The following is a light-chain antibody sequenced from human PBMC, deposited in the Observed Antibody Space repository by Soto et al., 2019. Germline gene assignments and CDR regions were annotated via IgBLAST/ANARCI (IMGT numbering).Light chain of an antibody. Sequence: DIQMTQSPPSLSASVGDRVTITCQASQDISNYLNWYQQKPGKAPKLLIYDASNLETGVPSRFSGSGSGTDFTFTISSLQPEDIATYYCQQYDNLPPYTFGQGTKVDIK. CDR2: DAS. CDR1: QDISNY. J-gene: IGKJ2*01. V-gene: IGKV1-33*01. CDR3: QQYDNLPPYT.